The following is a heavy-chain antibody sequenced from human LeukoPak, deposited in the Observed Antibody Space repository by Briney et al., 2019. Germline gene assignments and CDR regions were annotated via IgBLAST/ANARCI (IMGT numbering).Heavy chain of an antibody. CDR2: VYHSGST. CDR1: GYSISSGYF. J-gene: IGHJ3*02. CDR3: ARDAPSSIVGATPNAFDI. V-gene: IGHV4-38-2*02. Sequence: SETLSLTCTVSGYSISSGYFWGWIRQPPGKGLEWIGSVYHSGSTYYNPSLKSRVTISVDTSKNHFSLNLNSVTAAATAVYYCARDAPSSIVGATPNAFDIWGQGTMVTVSS. D-gene: IGHD1-26*01.